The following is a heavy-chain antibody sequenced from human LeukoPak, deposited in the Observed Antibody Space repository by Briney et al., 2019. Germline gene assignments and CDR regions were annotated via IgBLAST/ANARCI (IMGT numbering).Heavy chain of an antibody. V-gene: IGHV3-23*01. D-gene: IGHD3-10*01. CDR3: AKDPSWDRGY. J-gene: IGHJ4*02. Sequence: GGSLRLSCAISGFNFSSYTMTWVRQAPGKGLEYVSGSGTSARSAIYADSVNGRFTISRDNSKNTLYLQMDSLRVEDTAVYYCAKDPSWDRGYWGQGTLVTVSS. CDR2: SGTSARSA. CDR1: GFNFSSYT.